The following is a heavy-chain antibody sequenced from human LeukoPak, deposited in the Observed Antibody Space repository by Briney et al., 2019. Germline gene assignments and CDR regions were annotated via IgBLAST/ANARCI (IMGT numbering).Heavy chain of an antibody. CDR1: GFTFSYHW. D-gene: IGHD2-21*01. J-gene: IGHJ4*02. CDR3: AKDSYGKGDF. Sequence: GGSLRLSCAASGFTFSYHWMTWVRQAPGKGLEWVANIKNDGAVKNYVDSVKGRFTISRDNAKNSLYLQMNSLRAEDTAVYYCAKDSYGKGDFWGQGVLVTVSS. V-gene: IGHV3-7*01. CDR2: IKNDGAVK.